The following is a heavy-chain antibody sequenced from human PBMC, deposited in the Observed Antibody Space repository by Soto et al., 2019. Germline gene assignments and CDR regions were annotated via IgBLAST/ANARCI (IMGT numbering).Heavy chain of an antibody. CDR1: GGSISSGSYY. J-gene: IGHJ5*02. Sequence: SETLSLTCTVSGGSISSGSYYLGWLRQPPGKGLEWIASIYYSGSTYYNPSLKSRVTIFVDTSKNQFSLKLSSVTAADTALYYCARQGYYGSGSYYKFRWFDPWGQGTLVTVSS. CDR2: IYYSGST. V-gene: IGHV4-39*01. CDR3: ARQGYYGSGSYYKFRWFDP. D-gene: IGHD3-10*01.